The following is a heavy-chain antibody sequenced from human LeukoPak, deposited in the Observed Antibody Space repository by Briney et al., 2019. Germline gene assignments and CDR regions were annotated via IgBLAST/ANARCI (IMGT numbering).Heavy chain of an antibody. D-gene: IGHD4-23*01. J-gene: IGHJ5*01. CDR1: GGSFSCSSYY. CDR2: IYYSGGT. Sequence: SETLSLTCTVSGGSFSCSSYYWGWIRQPPGKGLEWIGSIYYSGGTYYNPSLKSRVTISVDTSKNQFSLKSSSVTAADTAVYYCARGELLATVVTPGGLNWFDSWGQGTLVTVSS. V-gene: IGHV4-39*07. CDR3: ARGELLATVVTPGGLNWFDS.